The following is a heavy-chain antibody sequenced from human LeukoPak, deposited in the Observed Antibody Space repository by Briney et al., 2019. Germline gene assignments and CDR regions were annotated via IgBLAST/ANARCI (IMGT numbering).Heavy chain of an antibody. Sequence: GGSLRLSCAASGFTFSSYGMHWVRQAPGKGLEWVAVIWYGGSNKYYADSVKGRFTISRDNSKNTLYLQMNSLRAEDTAVYYCARSLARYFDWLSPLDYWGQGTLVTVSS. J-gene: IGHJ4*02. CDR3: ARSLARYFDWLSPLDY. V-gene: IGHV3-33*08. CDR1: GFTFSSYG. CDR2: IWYGGSNK. D-gene: IGHD3-9*01.